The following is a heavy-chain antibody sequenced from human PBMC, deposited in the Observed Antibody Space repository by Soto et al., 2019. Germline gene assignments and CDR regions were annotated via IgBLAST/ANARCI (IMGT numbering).Heavy chain of an antibody. D-gene: IGHD2-15*01. Sequence: GASVKVCCKAAGYTITSYGVQCVRQAPGQRLEWMGWINAGNGNTKYSQKFQGRVTITRDTSASTAYMELSSLRSEDTAVYYCARSPRYCSGGSCYSGPEYFQHWGQGTLVTVSS. CDR1: GYTITSYG. CDR3: ARSPRYCSGGSCYSGPEYFQH. V-gene: IGHV1-3*01. CDR2: INAGNGNT. J-gene: IGHJ1*01.